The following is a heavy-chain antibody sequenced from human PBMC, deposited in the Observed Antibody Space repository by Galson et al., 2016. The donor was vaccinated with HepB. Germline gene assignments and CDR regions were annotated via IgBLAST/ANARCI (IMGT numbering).Heavy chain of an antibody. V-gene: IGHV4-39*01. Sequence: SETLSLTCTVAGGSISSRIYYWGWVRQPPGKGLEWIGTTYYTGSTYYNPSLRGRVSISMDTSKNQFYLSLTSVTATDTAVYFSARQPIRSLDVWGQGTLVTVSS. J-gene: IGHJ3*01. CDR3: ARQPIRSLDV. D-gene: IGHD3-16*02. CDR2: TYYTGST. CDR1: GGSISSRIYY.